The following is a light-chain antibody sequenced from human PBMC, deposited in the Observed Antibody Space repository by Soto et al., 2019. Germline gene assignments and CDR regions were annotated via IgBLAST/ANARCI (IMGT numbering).Light chain of an antibody. Sequence: QPVLTQPPSASGTPGQRVTISCSGSRASIGSNTVTWYQHLPGAAPKLLVYNNNQRPSGVPDRFSGSKSDTSASLAISGLRSEDEADYYCAAWDESLSGPVFGGGTKVTVL. V-gene: IGLV1-44*01. J-gene: IGLJ3*02. CDR2: NNN. CDR3: AAWDESLSGPV. CDR1: RASIGSNT.